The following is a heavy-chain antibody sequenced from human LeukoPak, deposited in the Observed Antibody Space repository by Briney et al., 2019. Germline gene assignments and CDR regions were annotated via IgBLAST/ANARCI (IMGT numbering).Heavy chain of an antibody. CDR1: GFTFSSSA. Sequence: GGSLKLSCAASGFTFSSSAMHWVRQASGKWLEWVGRIRSKANSYATAYAASVKGRFTISRDDSKNTAYLQMNSLKTEDTAVYYCTRRDCSGGSRYLDYWGQGTLVTVSS. V-gene: IGHV3-73*01. CDR3: TRRDCSGGSRYLDY. J-gene: IGHJ4*02. D-gene: IGHD2-15*01. CDR2: IRSKANSYAT.